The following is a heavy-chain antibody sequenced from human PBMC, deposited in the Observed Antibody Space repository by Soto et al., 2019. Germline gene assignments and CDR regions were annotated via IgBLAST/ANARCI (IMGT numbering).Heavy chain of an antibody. CDR2: MNPNSGNT. Sequence: ASVKVTCKDSRYTFTSYDISWVRQATGQGLEWMGWMNPNSGNTGYAQKFQGRVTMTRNTSISTAYMERSSLRSEDTAVYYCARGPSNYMFLGYYYYGMDVWGQRTTVTVSS. D-gene: IGHD4-4*01. CDR1: RYTFTSYD. CDR3: ARGPSNYMFLGYYYYGMDV. V-gene: IGHV1-8*01. J-gene: IGHJ6*02.